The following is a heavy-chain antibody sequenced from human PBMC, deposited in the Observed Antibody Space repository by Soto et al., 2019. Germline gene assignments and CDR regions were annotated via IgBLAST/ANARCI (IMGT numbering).Heavy chain of an antibody. J-gene: IGHJ3*02. V-gene: IGHV6-1*01. CDR3: ARTTPRESGGAFDI. CDR2: AYYRSKWYN. CDR1: GDSVPSNSAA. Sequence: SQTLSLTCAISGDSVPSNSAAWNWIRQSPSRGLEWLGRAYYRSKWYNDYAVSVKSRITINPDTSKNQFSLQLNSVTPEDTAVYYCARTTPRESGGAFDIWGQGTMVTVSS. D-gene: IGHD1-1*01.